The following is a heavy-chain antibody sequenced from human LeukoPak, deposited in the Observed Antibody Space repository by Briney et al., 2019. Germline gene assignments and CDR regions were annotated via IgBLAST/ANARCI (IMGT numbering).Heavy chain of an antibody. D-gene: IGHD3-16*01. CDR1: GYTFTGYY. CDR2: INPNSGGA. Sequence: ASVNVSCKASGYTFTGYYMHWVRQAPGQGLEWMGWINPNSGGANYAQNFKGRVTMTRDTSISTAYMELSRLRSDDTAVYYCAKDRAEGGGTDAFDIWGQGTMVTVSS. V-gene: IGHV1-2*02. CDR3: AKDRAEGGGTDAFDI. J-gene: IGHJ3*02.